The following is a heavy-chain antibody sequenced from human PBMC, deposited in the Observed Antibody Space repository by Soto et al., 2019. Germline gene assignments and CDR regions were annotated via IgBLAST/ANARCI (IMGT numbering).Heavy chain of an antibody. D-gene: IGHD4-17*01. CDR3: ARDEPTVTMGVFDY. Sequence: GGSLRLSCAASGFTVSSNYMSWVRQAPGKGLEWVSVIYSGGSTYYADSVKGRFTISRDNSKNTLYLQMNSLRAEDTAVYYCARDEPTVTMGVFDYWGQGTLVTVSS. CDR1: GFTVSSNY. J-gene: IGHJ4*02. CDR2: IYSGGST. V-gene: IGHV3-66*01.